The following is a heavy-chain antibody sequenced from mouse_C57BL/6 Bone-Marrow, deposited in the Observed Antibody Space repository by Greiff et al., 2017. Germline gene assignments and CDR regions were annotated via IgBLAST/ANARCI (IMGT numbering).Heavy chain of an antibody. CDR1: GYAFSSYW. J-gene: IGHJ3*01. D-gene: IGHD2-12*01. CDR2: IYPGDGDT. CDR3: ARGGYSPWFAY. V-gene: IGHV1-80*01. Sequence: QVQLKQSGAELVMPGASVKISCKASGYAFSSYWMNWVKQRPGKGLEWIGQIYPGDGDTNYNGKFKGKATLTADKSSSTAYMRLSSLTSEDSAVYFCARGGYSPWFAYWGQGTLVTVSA.